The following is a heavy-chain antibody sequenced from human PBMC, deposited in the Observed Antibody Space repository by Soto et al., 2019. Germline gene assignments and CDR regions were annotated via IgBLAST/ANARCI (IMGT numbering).Heavy chain of an antibody. CDR1: GFTFSSFA. CDR2: ISGGGNTI. Sequence: EVQLLESGGGLVQPGGSLRLSCAASGFTFSSFAMRWVRQTPEKGLDWVAAISGGGNTIYYADSVKGRFTISRDNSKNMVYLQMDNLRAEDTAIYYCAKGGGGAHMDVWGKGTTVTVS. J-gene: IGHJ6*03. CDR3: AKGGGGAHMDV. V-gene: IGHV3-23*01. D-gene: IGHD2-15*01.